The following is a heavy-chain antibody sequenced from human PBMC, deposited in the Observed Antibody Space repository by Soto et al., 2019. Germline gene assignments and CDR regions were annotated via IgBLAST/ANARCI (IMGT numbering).Heavy chain of an antibody. CDR1: GGSFSGYY. CDR3: ARRRVPSWVYYYGMDV. J-gene: IGHJ6*02. V-gene: IGHV4-34*01. Sequence: SETLSLTCAVYGGSFSGYYWSWIRQPPGKGLEWIGEINHSGSTNYNPSLKSRVTISVDTSKNQFSLKLSSVTAADTAVYYCARRRVPSWVYYYGMDVWGQGTTVTVSS. CDR2: INHSGST. D-gene: IGHD2-2*01.